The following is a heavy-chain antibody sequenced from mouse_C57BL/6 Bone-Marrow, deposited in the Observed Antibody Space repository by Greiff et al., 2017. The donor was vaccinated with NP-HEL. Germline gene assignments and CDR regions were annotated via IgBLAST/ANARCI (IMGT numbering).Heavy chain of an antibody. Sequence: QVQLQQSGPELVKPGASVKISCKASGYAFSSSWMNWVKQRPGKGLEWIGRIYPGDGDTNYNGKFKGKATLTADKSSSTAYMQLSSLSSEDSAVYFCASLYYYGSSLAWFAYWGQGTLVTVSA. CDR1: GYAFSSSW. J-gene: IGHJ3*01. D-gene: IGHD1-1*01. V-gene: IGHV1-82*01. CDR2: IYPGDGDT. CDR3: ASLYYYGSSLAWFAY.